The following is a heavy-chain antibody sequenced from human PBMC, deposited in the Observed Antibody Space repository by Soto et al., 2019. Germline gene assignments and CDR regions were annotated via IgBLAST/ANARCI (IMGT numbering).Heavy chain of an antibody. CDR3: ARDRGYCSGGSSSSSAFDI. CDR2: IYYSGST. J-gene: IGHJ3*02. CDR1: GGSISSYY. D-gene: IGHD2-15*01. Sequence: PSETLSLTCTVSGGSISSYYWRWIRQPPGKGMEWIGYIYYSGSTNYNPSLKSRVTISVDTSKNQFSLKLSSVTAADTAVYYCARDRGYCSGGSSSSSAFDIWGQGTMVTVSS. V-gene: IGHV4-59*01.